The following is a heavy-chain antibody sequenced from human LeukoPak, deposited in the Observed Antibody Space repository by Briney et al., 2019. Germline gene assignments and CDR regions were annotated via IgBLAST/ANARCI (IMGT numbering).Heavy chain of an antibody. J-gene: IGHJ4*02. CDR1: GFTFDDYA. Sequence: GGSLRLSCAASGFTFDDYAMHWVRQAPGKGLEWVSLISWGGGSTYYADSVKGRFAISRDNSKNSLYLHMNSLRAEDTALYFCAKDRSGNSYGHFDYWGQGTLVTVSS. CDR3: AKDRSGNSYGHFDY. CDR2: ISWGGGST. D-gene: IGHD3-10*01. V-gene: IGHV3-43D*04.